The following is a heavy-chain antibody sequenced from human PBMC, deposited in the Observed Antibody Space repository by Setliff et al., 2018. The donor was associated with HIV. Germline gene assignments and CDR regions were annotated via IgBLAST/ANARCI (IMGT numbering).Heavy chain of an antibody. D-gene: IGHD1-26*01. CDR3: ARARNKWGTFDY. CDR2: IIPMFVTA. V-gene: IGHV1-69*13. Sequence: GASVKVSCKASGGNFRFYAFSWVRQAPGQGLEWMGGIIPMFVTANYAQKFQDRVTITADGSTSSAYMELNSLRSEDTAVYYCARARNKWGTFDYWGQGTLVTVSS. CDR1: GGNFRFYA. J-gene: IGHJ4*01.